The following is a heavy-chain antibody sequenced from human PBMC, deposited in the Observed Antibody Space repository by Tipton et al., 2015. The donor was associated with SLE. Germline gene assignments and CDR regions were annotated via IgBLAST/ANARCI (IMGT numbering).Heavy chain of an antibody. Sequence: TLSLTCTVSGGSISSGDSYWCWIRQPPGKGLEWIGYIYYSGSTYYNPSLKSRVTISVDTSKNQFSLKLSSVTAADTAVYYCARARGRYSYGNDAFDIWGQWTMVTVSS. CDR1: GGSISSGDSY. J-gene: IGHJ3*02. V-gene: IGHV4-30-4*01. CDR3: ARARGRYSYGNDAFDI. CDR2: IYYSGST. D-gene: IGHD5-18*01.